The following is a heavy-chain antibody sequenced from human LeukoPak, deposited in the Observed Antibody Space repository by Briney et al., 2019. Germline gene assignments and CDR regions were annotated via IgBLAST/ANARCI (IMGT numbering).Heavy chain of an antibody. CDR1: GFTFSRHG. D-gene: IGHD3-10*01. J-gene: IGHJ4*02. CDR2: TSGSGDTT. V-gene: IGHV3-23*01. Sequence: GGTLRLSCAASGFTFSRHGMNWVRQAPGKGLEWVSGTSGSGDTTYYADSVKGRFTISRDNSKNTVYLQMNSLRAEDTAVYYCARAQGVLLWYGEPYFDYWGQGTLVTVSS. CDR3: ARAQGVLLWYGEPYFDY.